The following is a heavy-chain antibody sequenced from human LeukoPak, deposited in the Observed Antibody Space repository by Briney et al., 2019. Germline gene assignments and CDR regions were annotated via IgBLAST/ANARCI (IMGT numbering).Heavy chain of an antibody. CDR2: INPNSGGT. J-gene: IGHJ5*02. D-gene: IGHD6-13*01. V-gene: IGHV1-2*02. CDR3: ARGGLYSSSQFDP. Sequence: GASVKVSCKASGYTFTGYYMHWVRQAPGQGLEWMGWINPNSGGTNYAQKFQGRVTMTRDTSTSTAYMELSRLRSDDTAVYYCARGGLYSSSQFDPWGQGTLVTVSS. CDR1: GYTFTGYY.